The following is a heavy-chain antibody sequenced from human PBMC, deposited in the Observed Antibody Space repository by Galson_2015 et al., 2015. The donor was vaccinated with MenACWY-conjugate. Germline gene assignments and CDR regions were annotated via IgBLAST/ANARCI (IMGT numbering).Heavy chain of an antibody. Sequence: SVKVSCKASGYTFTSSGISWVRQAPGQGLEWMGWISPNKGNTKYAQKVQGRVTMTTDTSTSTAYMELRSLRSDDTAVYYCARVAVAVADSINWFDPWGQGTLVTVSS. CDR2: ISPNKGNT. CDR1: GYTFTSSG. CDR3: ARVAVAVADSINWFDP. V-gene: IGHV1-18*01. J-gene: IGHJ5*02. D-gene: IGHD6-19*01.